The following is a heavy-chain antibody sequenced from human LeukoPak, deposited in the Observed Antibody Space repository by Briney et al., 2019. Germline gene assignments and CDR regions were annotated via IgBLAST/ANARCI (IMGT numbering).Heavy chain of an antibody. CDR3: ARASVEGYCSGGSCHTRAIDY. D-gene: IGHD2-15*01. J-gene: IGHJ4*02. CDR2: IYYSGST. V-gene: IGHV4-59*01. Sequence: PSETLSLTCTVSGGSISSYYWSWIRQPPGKGLEWIGYIYYSGSTNYNPSLKSRVTISVDTSKNQFSLKLSSVTAEDTAVYYCARASVEGYCSGGSCHTRAIDYWGQGTLVTVSS. CDR1: GGSISSYY.